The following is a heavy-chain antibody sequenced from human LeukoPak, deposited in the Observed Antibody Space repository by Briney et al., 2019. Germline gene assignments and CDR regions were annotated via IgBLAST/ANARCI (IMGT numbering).Heavy chain of an antibody. Sequence: PGGSLRLSCAASGFTFSDYYMSWIRQAPGKGLEWLSYISSGGSGIYYADSVKGRFAISRHNAKNSLYLQMNSLRGEDTAVYYCARVGREEQWLPGHDYWGQGTLVTVSS. CDR3: ARVGREEQWLPGHDY. V-gene: IGHV3-11*04. J-gene: IGHJ4*02. CDR2: ISSGGSGI. CDR1: GFTFSDYY. D-gene: IGHD6-19*01.